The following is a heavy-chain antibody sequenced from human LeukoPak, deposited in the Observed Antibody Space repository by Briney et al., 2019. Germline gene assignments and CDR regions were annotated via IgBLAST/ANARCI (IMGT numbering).Heavy chain of an antibody. D-gene: IGHD3-22*01. CDR2: IYYRGST. J-gene: IGHJ2*01. CDR1: GGSISSSSYY. V-gene: IGHV4-39*01. CDR3: AILQRGYYDSSGYRPWYFDL. Sequence: PSETLSLTCTVSGGSISSSSYYWGWIRQPPGKGLEWIGSIYYRGSTYYNPSLKSRVTISVDTSKNQFSLKLSSVTAADTAVYYCAILQRGYYDSSGYRPWYFDLWGRGTLVTVSS.